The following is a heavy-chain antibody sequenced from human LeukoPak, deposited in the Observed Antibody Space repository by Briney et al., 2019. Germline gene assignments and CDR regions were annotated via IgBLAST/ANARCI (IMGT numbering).Heavy chain of an antibody. Sequence: GGSLRLSCAASGFTFSSYAMNWVRQAPGKGLEWISAISGSGGSTYYADSVKGRFTISRDNSKNTLYLQMNSLRAEDTAVYYCAKGYSGSYYYDAFDIWGQGTMVTVSS. CDR3: AKGYSGSYYYDAFDI. D-gene: IGHD1-26*01. J-gene: IGHJ3*02. CDR1: GFTFSSYA. CDR2: ISGSGGST. V-gene: IGHV3-23*01.